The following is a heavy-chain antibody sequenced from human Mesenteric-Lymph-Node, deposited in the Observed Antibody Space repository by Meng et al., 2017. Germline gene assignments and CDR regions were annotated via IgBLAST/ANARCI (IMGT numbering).Heavy chain of an antibody. D-gene: IGHD4-17*01. CDR3: ARVETPTTVSSAWFDP. V-gene: IGHV1-18*01. CDR1: GYTFTSYG. CDR2: ISAYNGNT. J-gene: IGHJ5*02. Sequence: ASVKVSCKTTGYTFTSYGIGWLRQAPGQGLEWMGWISAYNGNTNYAQKLQGRVTMTTDTSTSTAYMELRSLRSDDTAVYYCARVETPTTVSSAWFDPWGQGPLVTVSS.